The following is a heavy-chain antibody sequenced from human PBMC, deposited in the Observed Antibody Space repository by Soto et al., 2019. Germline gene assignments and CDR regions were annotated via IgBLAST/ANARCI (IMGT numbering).Heavy chain of an antibody. J-gene: IGHJ4*02. D-gene: IGHD3-16*01. CDR2: IYYSGST. V-gene: IGHV4-59*01. Sequence: PSETLSLTCTVSGGSMISYYWSWIRQPPGRGLEWIGYIYYSGSTNYNPSLKSRVTISVDTSKNQFSLKLSSVTAADTAVYYCARVWGYAFDYWGQGTLVTVSS. CDR1: GGSMISYY. CDR3: ARVWGYAFDY.